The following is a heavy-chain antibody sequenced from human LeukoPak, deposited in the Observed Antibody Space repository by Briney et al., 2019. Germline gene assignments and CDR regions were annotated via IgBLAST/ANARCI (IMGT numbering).Heavy chain of an antibody. V-gene: IGHV3-30*02. J-gene: IGHJ4*02. CDR1: RFTFSSYG. D-gene: IGHD5-18*01. Sequence: GGSLRLSCAASRFTFSSYGMHWVRQAPGKGLEWVAFIRDDGSDINYADSVKGRFTISRDNSKNTLYLQMNSLRAEDTAVYYCAKDPSWIQFRYFDYWGQGTLVTASS. CDR2: IRDDGSDI. CDR3: AKDPSWIQFRYFDY.